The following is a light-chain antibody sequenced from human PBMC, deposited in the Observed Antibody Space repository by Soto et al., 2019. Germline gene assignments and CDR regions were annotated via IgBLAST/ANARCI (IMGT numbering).Light chain of an antibody. V-gene: IGKV1-5*03. CDR1: QSISTY. J-gene: IGKJ1*01. CDR2: KAS. Sequence: DIQMTQSPSTLSESIGDRVTITCRASQSISTYLAWFQQKPGKAPKLLIYKASSLQSGVPSRFSGSGSGTEFTLTISSLQPDDSATYYCQQYDSYSPTFGHGTKVEIK. CDR3: QQYDSYSPT.